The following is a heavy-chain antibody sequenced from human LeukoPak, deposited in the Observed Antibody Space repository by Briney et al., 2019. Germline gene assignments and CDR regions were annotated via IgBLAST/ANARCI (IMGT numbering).Heavy chain of an antibody. Sequence: GRSLRLSCAASGFTFDDYAMHWVRQAPGKGLEWVSGISWNSGSIGYADSVKGRFTISRDNAKNSLYLQMNSLRAEDTALYYCAKDAGYSYGSSYFDYWGQGTQVTVSS. J-gene: IGHJ4*02. D-gene: IGHD5-18*01. CDR3: AKDAGYSYGSSYFDY. CDR2: ISWNSGSI. V-gene: IGHV3-9*01. CDR1: GFTFDDYA.